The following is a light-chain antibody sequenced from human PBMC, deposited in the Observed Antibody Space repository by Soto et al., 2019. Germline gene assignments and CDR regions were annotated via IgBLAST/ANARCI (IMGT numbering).Light chain of an antibody. CDR1: QAVPNN. CDR3: QKVKTYPRT. V-gene: IGKV1-9*01. J-gene: IGKJ4*01. CDR2: EES. Sequence: DIHLTQSPSFLSASVGDRVTITCRPSQAVPNNMAWYQQKPGKPPKLLIYEESTLHSGVPSRFSGRKSGTQFTLTIDSLQPEDFATYSCQKVKTYPRTFGGGTKVEIK.